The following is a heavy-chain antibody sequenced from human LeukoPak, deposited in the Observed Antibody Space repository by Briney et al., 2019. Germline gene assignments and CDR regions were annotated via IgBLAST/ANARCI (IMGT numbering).Heavy chain of an antibody. CDR2: IYSGGST. J-gene: IGHJ4*02. Sequence: GGSLRLSCVASGFTFSKNWMHWVRQAPGKGLEWVSLIYSGGSTYYADSVKGRFTISRDNSKNTLYLQMNNLRAEDTAVYYCGSEPDYVDGEDWGQGTLVTVSS. CDR1: GFTFSKNW. CDR3: GSEPDYVDGED. V-gene: IGHV3-53*01. D-gene: IGHD4/OR15-4a*01.